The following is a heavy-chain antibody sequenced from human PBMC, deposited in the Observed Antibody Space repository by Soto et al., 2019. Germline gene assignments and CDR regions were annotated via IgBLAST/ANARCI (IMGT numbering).Heavy chain of an antibody. CDR3: ASFIVVVPAAIGPQDAFDI. Sequence: GGSLRLSCAASGFTFSSYGMHWVRQAPGKGLEWVAVIWYDGSNKYYADSVKGRFTISRDNSKNTLYLQMNSLRAEDTAVYYCASFIVVVPAAIGPQDAFDIWGQGTMVTVSS. CDR2: IWYDGSNK. D-gene: IGHD2-2*02. CDR1: GFTFSSYG. V-gene: IGHV3-33*08. J-gene: IGHJ3*02.